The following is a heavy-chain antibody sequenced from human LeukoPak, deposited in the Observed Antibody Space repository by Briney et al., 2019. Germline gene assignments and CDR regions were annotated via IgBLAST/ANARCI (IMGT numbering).Heavy chain of an antibody. Sequence: AGGSLRPSCAASGLTLSSYGMLGVRPAAGRGLEWVALISYDGSNKYYADSVKGRFTISRDNSKNTLYLQMNSLRAEDTAVYYCAKEQSGSYYDWGQGTLVTVSS. CDR2: ISYDGSNK. V-gene: IGHV3-30*18. D-gene: IGHD1-26*01. CDR1: GLTLSSYG. CDR3: AKEQSGSYYD. J-gene: IGHJ4*02.